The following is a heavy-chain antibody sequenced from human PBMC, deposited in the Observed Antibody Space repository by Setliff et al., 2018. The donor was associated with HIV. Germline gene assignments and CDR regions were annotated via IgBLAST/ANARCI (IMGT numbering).Heavy chain of an antibody. Sequence: SETLSLTCAVYGGSFSGHYWGWIRQPPGKGLEWIGSIYYSGGTYYNPSLKSRVTISVDTSKNQFSLKLSSVTAADTAVYYCARVSRGGSSPGWFDPWGQETLVTVSS. CDR2: IYYSGGT. V-gene: IGHV4-34*01. CDR1: GGSFSGHY. J-gene: IGHJ5*02. D-gene: IGHD6-6*01. CDR3: ARVSRGGSSPGWFDP.